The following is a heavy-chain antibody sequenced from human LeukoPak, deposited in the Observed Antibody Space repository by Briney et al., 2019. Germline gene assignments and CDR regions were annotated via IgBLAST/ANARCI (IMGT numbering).Heavy chain of an antibody. CDR2: INPNSGGT. D-gene: IGHD1-26*01. CDR1: GYTFTDYY. Sequence: GASVKVSCKASGYTFTDYYMHWVRQAPGQGLEWMGWINPNSGGTNYAQKFQGRATMTRDTSISTAYMELSRLRSDDTAVYYCARVMWDGDYFDYWGQGTLVTVSS. CDR3: ARVMWDGDYFDY. V-gene: IGHV1-2*02. J-gene: IGHJ4*02.